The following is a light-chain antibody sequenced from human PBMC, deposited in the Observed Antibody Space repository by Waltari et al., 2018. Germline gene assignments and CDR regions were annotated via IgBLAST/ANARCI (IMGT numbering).Light chain of an antibody. Sequence: EIVLTRSPGTLALYPGERAPFSCRASQSVGRALAWYQQKPGQAPRLLLYDASSRTNGIPDRFRGSGSGTDFSLTSSRVEPEDFAVYYCQMYVRLPVTFGQGTKVEV. V-gene: IGKV3-20*01. CDR3: QMYVRLPVT. CDR1: QSVGRA. J-gene: IGKJ1*01. CDR2: DAS.